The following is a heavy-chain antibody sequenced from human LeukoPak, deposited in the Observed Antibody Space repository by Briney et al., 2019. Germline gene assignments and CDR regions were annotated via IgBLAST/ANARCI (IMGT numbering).Heavy chain of an antibody. CDR1: AYTFTSYY. Sequence: ASVKVSCKASAYTFTSYYMHWVRQAPGQGLEWMGIINPSGGSTSYAQKFQGRVTMTRGMSTSTVYMELSSLRSEDTAVYYCARAPEYSSSLVWFDPWGQGTLVTVSS. CDR3: ARAPEYSSSLVWFDP. D-gene: IGHD6-6*01. CDR2: INPSGGST. J-gene: IGHJ5*02. V-gene: IGHV1-46*01.